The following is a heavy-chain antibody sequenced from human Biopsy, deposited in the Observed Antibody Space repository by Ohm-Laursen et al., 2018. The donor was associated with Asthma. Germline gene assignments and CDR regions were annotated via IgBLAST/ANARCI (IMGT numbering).Heavy chain of an antibody. CDR2: INPLLGST. Sequence: SSVKVSCKTSGDIFSSFPFSWVRQAPGQGLEWMGSINPLLGSTNYAPRFQGRVTLTADESSSTVYMELSSLTSDDTAVYYCARRNQWLSLSLDFWGQGTLVTVSS. CDR3: ARRNQWLSLSLDF. D-gene: IGHD5-12*01. CDR1: GDIFSSFP. V-gene: IGHV1-69*15. J-gene: IGHJ4*02.